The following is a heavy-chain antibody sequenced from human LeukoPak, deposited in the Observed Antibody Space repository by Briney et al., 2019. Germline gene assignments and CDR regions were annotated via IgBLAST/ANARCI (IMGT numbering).Heavy chain of an antibody. Sequence: ASVKVSCKAFGYTFTSNYMHWVRQAPGQGPEWMGVISPSGGSTTYAQKFQGRVTLTRDMSASTDYLELSSLRSEDTAVYYCATYRSGRYYGSGEGDAFDIWGQGTMVTVSS. V-gene: IGHV1-46*01. CDR2: ISPSGGST. CDR1: GYTFTSNY. J-gene: IGHJ3*02. CDR3: ATYRSGRYYGSGEGDAFDI. D-gene: IGHD3-10*01.